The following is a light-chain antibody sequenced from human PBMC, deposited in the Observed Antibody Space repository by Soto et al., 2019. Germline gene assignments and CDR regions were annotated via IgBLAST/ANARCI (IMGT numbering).Light chain of an antibody. Sequence: VLTQAPSVSGTPGQRVTISCSGSSSNIESNWVYWYQQLPGTAPKLLVHSNNLRPSGVPERISGSKSGTSASLAISGLRSEDEAVYYCASWDDRLGAVIFGGGTKVTVL. CDR1: SSNIESNW. J-gene: IGLJ2*01. CDR3: ASWDDRLGAVI. CDR2: SNN. V-gene: IGLV1-47*02.